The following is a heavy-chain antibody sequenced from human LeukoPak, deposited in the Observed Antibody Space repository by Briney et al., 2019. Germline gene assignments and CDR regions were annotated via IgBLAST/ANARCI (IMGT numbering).Heavy chain of an antibody. CDR2: ISSSSSYI. CDR3: ARGPSGYHNT. V-gene: IGHV3-21*01. J-gene: IGHJ4*02. Sequence: PGGSLRLSCAASGFTFSTYSMNWVRQAPGKGLEWVSSISSSSSYIYYADSVQGRFTISRDNARNSLFLQMNSLRVEDTAVYYCARGPSGYHNTGGQGTLVTVSS. D-gene: IGHD5-12*01. CDR1: GFTFSTYS.